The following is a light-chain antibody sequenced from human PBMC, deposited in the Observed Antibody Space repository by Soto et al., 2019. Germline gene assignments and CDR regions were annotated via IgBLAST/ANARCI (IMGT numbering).Light chain of an antibody. V-gene: IGKV3-11*01. Sequence: EIVLTQSPATLSLSPGERATLSCRASQSVSSNLAWYQQKPGQAPRLLIYDASNRATGIPARFSGSGSGTDFTLTISRLEPEDFAVYYCQQRSNWPSFGPGTKVDIK. J-gene: IGKJ3*01. CDR1: QSVSSN. CDR2: DAS. CDR3: QQRSNWPS.